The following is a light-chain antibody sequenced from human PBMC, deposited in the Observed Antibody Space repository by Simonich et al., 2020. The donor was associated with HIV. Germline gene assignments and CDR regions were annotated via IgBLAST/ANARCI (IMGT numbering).Light chain of an antibody. Sequence: QSVLTQPPSVSGAPGQRVTISCTGSSSNIGAGYDVHWYQQLPGTTPKLLLYGNHNRPSGVPDRFSGSKSGTSASLAITGLQAEDEADYYCSSYTSSSTHWVFGGGTKLTVL. J-gene: IGLJ3*02. CDR3: SSYTSSSTHWV. CDR2: GNH. V-gene: IGLV1-40*01. CDR1: SSNIGAGYD.